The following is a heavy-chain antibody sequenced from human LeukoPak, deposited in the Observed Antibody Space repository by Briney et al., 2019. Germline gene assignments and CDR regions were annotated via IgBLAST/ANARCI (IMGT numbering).Heavy chain of an antibody. J-gene: IGHJ4*02. Sequence: GGSLRLSCAASGFTFNNYAMSWVRQAPGKGLEWVANINYDGSQKHYVDSVKGRFTISRDNAKNSLYLQMNSLRAEDTAVYYCARAENGFDYWGQGTLVTVSS. D-gene: IGHD2-8*01. CDR2: INYDGSQK. CDR1: GFTFNNYA. V-gene: IGHV3-7*04. CDR3: ARAENGFDY.